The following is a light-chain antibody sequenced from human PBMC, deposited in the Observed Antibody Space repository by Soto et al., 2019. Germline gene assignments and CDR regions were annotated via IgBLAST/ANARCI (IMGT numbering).Light chain of an antibody. CDR3: SSYTSSKTVV. CDR1: NSDVGGYNY. V-gene: IGLV2-14*03. Sequence: QSALTQPASVSGSPGQSIAISCTGTNSDVGGYNYVSWYQQHPGKAPKLMIYDVTNRPSGVSNRFSGSKSDNTASLTISGLQAEDEADYYCSSYTSSKTVVFGRGTKLTVL. J-gene: IGLJ2*01. CDR2: DVT.